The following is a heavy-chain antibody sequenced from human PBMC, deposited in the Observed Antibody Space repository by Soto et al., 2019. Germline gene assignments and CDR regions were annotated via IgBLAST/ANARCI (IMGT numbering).Heavy chain of an antibody. V-gene: IGHV3-15*01. Sequence: GGSLRLSCAASGFSLNSAWMTWVRQAPGKGLEWICRMRSDSDGGTADCAEPVKDRFTISRDDSKNILYLQMNNLKTEDTAVYFCSTVSHGALGWTGGQGTMVTVSS. J-gene: IGHJ3*01. D-gene: IGHD6-19*01. CDR1: GFSLNSAW. CDR3: STVSHGALGWT. CDR2: MRSDSDGGTA.